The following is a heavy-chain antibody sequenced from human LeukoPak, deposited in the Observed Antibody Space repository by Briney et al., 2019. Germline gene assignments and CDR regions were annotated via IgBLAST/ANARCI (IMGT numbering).Heavy chain of an antibody. CDR3: ARLPPCSGGSCYSGPPDY. Sequence: GASLKISCKGSGYSFTSYWIGWVRQMPGKGLEWMGIIYPGDSDTRYSPSFQGQVTISADKSISTAYLQWSSLKASDTAMYYCARLPPCSGGSCYSGPPDYWGQGTLVTVSS. V-gene: IGHV5-51*01. J-gene: IGHJ4*02. CDR2: IYPGDSDT. CDR1: GYSFTSYW. D-gene: IGHD2-15*01.